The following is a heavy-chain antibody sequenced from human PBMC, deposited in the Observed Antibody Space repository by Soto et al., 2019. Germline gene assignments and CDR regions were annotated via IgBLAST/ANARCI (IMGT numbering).Heavy chain of an antibody. CDR1: GGTFSSYA. D-gene: IGHD3-22*01. J-gene: IGHJ3*02. CDR3: ARDPPGLTPNYYYHSSGYYPDAFDI. CDR2: IIPIFGTA. Sequence: QVQLVQSGAEVKKPGSSVKVSCKASGGTFSSYAISWVRQAPGQGLEWMGGIIPIFGTANYAQKFQGRVTITADESTSTAYMELSSLRSEDTAVYYCARDPPGLTPNYYYHSSGYYPDAFDIWGQGTMVTVSS. V-gene: IGHV1-69*01.